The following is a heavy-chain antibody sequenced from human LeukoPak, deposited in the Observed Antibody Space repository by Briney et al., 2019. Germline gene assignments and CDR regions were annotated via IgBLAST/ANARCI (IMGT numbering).Heavy chain of an antibody. CDR1: GGSISSYY. J-gene: IGHJ4*02. Sequence: SETLSLTCTVSGGSISSYYWSWIRQPPGKGLEWIGYIYYSGSTNYNPSLKSRVTISVDTSKNQFSLKLSSVTAADTAVYYCARQTNTFFGVAPLDYWGQGTLVTVSS. CDR2: IYYSGST. V-gene: IGHV4-59*01. D-gene: IGHD3-3*01. CDR3: ARQTNTFFGVAPLDY.